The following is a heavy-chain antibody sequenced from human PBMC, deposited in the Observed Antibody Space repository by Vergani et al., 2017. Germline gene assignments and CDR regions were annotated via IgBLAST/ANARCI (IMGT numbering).Heavy chain of an antibody. D-gene: IGHD3-22*01. Sequence: QVQLVESGGGVVQPGGSLRLSCIASGFTFRIYGMHWVRQAPGKGLEWVAFIRYDGTKRFYGDSVKGRFTISRDNSQTTVFLQMNSLRADDSAVYYCTKEGQYDSDNCHDSGGQGAMVTVAS. CDR3: TKEGQYDSDNCHDS. V-gene: IGHV3-30*02. CDR1: GFTFRIYG. CDR2: IRYDGTKR. J-gene: IGHJ1*01.